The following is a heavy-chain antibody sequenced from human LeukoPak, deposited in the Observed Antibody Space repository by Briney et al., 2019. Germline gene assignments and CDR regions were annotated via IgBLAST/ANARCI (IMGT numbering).Heavy chain of an antibody. V-gene: IGHV4-61*05. CDR3: ARRGMDARSTIGNFDI. CDR2: IFYTWSN. CDR1: GGSISSSSYY. J-gene: IGHJ3*02. D-gene: IGHD5/OR15-5a*01. Sequence: PSETLSLTRTVSGGSISSSSYYWGWIRQPPGKGLEGIGYIFYTWSNNYNPSLKSHVTMTVDTSKNQFSLNPNSVTAADTAVYYCARRGMDARSTIGNFDIWGQGTMVTVSS.